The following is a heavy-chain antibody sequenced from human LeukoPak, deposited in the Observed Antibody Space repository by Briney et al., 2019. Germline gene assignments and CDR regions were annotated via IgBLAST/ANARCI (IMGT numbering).Heavy chain of an antibody. Sequence: SQTLSLTCTVSGGSISSGDYYWSWIRQPPGKGLEWIGYIYYSGSTYYNPPLKSRVTISVDTSKNQFSLKLSSVTAADTAVYYCARTYYYDSSGYYYNDAFDIWGQGTMVTVSS. CDR1: GGSISSGDYY. V-gene: IGHV4-30-4*01. CDR3: ARTYYYDSSGYYYNDAFDI. CDR2: IYYSGST. J-gene: IGHJ3*02. D-gene: IGHD3-22*01.